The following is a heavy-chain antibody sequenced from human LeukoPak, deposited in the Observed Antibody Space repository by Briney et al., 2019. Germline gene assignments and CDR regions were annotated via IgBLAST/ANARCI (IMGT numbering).Heavy chain of an antibody. Sequence: PSETLSLTCTLSGDSISSYYWSWIRQPPGKGLEWIGYIYYSGSTNYNPSLKTRVTISVDTSKNQFSLKLSSVSAADTAVYYCARMPPPPTAMDYYYYIDVWGKGTTVTVSS. D-gene: IGHD2-2*01. V-gene: IGHV4-59*01. CDR2: IYYSGST. CDR3: ARMPPPPTAMDYYYYIDV. J-gene: IGHJ6*03. CDR1: GDSISSYY.